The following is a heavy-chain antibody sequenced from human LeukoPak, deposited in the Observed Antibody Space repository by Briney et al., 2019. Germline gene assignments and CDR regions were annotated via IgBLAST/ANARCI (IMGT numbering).Heavy chain of an antibody. D-gene: IGHD2-15*01. CDR1: GGSISSSSYY. J-gene: IGHJ6*02. Sequence: SETLSLTCTVSGGSISSSSYYWGWIRQPPGKGLEWIGSIYYSGSTYYSPSLKSRVTISVDTSKNQFSLKLSSVTAADTAVYYCASDRYCSGGSCLYYYYYGMDVWGQGTTVTVSS. CDR2: IYYSGST. V-gene: IGHV4-39*07. CDR3: ASDRYCSGGSCLYYYYYGMDV.